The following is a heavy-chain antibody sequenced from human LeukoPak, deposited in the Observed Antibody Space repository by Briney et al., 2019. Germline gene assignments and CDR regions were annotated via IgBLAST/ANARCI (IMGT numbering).Heavy chain of an antibody. CDR2: ISYSGNT. V-gene: IGHV4-39*07. Sequence: SETLSLTCAVSGGSVSSSKYLWGWNRQPPGKELEWIGSISYSGNTDYNPSLKSRVTLSVDTSKNQFSLKLTSVTAADSAVYYCAGLGVMVLVYQSESWGQGTPVTVSS. CDR3: AGLGVMVLVYQSES. D-gene: IGHD2-8*01. CDR1: GGSVSSSKYL. J-gene: IGHJ1*01.